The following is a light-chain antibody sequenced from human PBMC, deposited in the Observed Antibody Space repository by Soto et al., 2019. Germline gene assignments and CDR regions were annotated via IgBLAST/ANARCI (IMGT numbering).Light chain of an antibody. CDR2: NAS. V-gene: IGKV3-11*01. CDR3: QQRSNWPPIT. Sequence: AWYNQNPGQAPKPLLYNASIRATGIPARFSGSGSGTDFTLTISSLEPEDFAVYYCQQRSNWPPITFGQGTRLDIK. J-gene: IGKJ5*01.